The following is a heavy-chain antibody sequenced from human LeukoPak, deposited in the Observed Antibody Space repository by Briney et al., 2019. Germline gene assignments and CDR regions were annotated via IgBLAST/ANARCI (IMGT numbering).Heavy chain of an antibody. CDR3: ARAPPYCSGGSCSTRLDY. D-gene: IGHD2-15*01. V-gene: IGHV4-34*01. CDR2: INHSGST. Sequence: PSETLSLTCTVSGGSISGYYWSWIRQPPGKGLEWIGEINHSGSTNYNPSLKSRVTISVDTSKNQFSLKLSSVTAADTAVYYCARAPPYCSGGSCSTRLDYWGQGTLVTVSS. J-gene: IGHJ4*02. CDR1: GGSISGYY.